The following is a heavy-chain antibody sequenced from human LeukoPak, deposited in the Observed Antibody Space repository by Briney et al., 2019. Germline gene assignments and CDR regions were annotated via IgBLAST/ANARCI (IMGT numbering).Heavy chain of an antibody. Sequence: SETLSLTCTVSGGSISSYYWSWIRQPPGKGLEWIGYIYYSGSTNYNPSLKSRVTISVDTSKNQFSLKLSSVTAADTAVYYCARGLRITMVRGVIGWFDPWGQGTLVTVPS. CDR2: IYYSGST. CDR1: GGSISSYY. CDR3: ARGLRITMVRGVIGWFDP. D-gene: IGHD3-10*01. V-gene: IGHV4-59*01. J-gene: IGHJ5*02.